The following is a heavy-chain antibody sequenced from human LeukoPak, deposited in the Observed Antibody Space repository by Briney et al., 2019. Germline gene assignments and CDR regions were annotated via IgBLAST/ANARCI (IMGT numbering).Heavy chain of an antibody. CDR3: AKLIFFTSSSSSLFDY. CDR1: GFTFSSYG. D-gene: IGHD6-6*01. V-gene: IGHV3-30*18. J-gene: IGHJ4*02. CDR2: ISYDGSNK. Sequence: PGRSLRLSCAASGFTFSSYGMHWVRQAPGKGLEWVAVISYDGSNKYYADSVKGRFTISRDNSKNTLYLQMNSLRAEDTAVYYCAKLIFFTSSSSSLFDYWGQGTLVTVSS.